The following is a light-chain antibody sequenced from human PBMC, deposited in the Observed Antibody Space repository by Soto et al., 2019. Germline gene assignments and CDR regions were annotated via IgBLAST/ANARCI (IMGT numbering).Light chain of an antibody. CDR1: QSVSSN. CDR2: GAS. CDR3: QQYNNWPPT. V-gene: IGKV3-15*01. Sequence: EIVMTQSPATLSVSPGKRATLSCRASQSVSSNLAWYQQKPGQTPRLLIYGASTRSTGITARFSGSRSWTEFTLTISSLQSEDFAVYFCQQYNNWPPTFGQGTRLEI. J-gene: IGKJ5*01.